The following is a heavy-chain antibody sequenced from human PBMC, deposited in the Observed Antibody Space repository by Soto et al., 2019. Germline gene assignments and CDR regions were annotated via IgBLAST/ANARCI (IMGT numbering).Heavy chain of an antibody. CDR2: ISYDGSNK. CDR3: AKDSFYCSGGSCYPGYYYYYMDV. D-gene: IGHD2-15*01. J-gene: IGHJ6*03. V-gene: IGHV3-30*18. CDR1: GFTFSSYG. Sequence: QVQLVESGGGVVQPGRSLRLSCAASGFTFSSYGMHWVRQAPGKGLEWVAVISYDGSNKYYADSVKGRFTISRDNSKNTLYRQMNSLRAEDTAVYYCAKDSFYCSGGSCYPGYYYYYMDVWGKGTTVTVSS.